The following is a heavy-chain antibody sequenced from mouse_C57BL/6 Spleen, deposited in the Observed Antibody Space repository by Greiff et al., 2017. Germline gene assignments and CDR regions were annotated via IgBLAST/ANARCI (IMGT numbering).Heavy chain of an antibody. Sequence: EVHLVESEGGLVQPGSSMKLSCTASGFTFSDYYMAWVRQVPEKGLEWVANINYDGSSTYYLDSLKSRFILSRDNAKNILYLQMSSLKSEDTATYYCARDRGMAYFDYWGQGTTLTVSS. D-gene: IGHD2-3*01. CDR2: INYDGSST. CDR3: ARDRGMAYFDY. CDR1: GFTFSDYY. V-gene: IGHV5-16*01. J-gene: IGHJ2*01.